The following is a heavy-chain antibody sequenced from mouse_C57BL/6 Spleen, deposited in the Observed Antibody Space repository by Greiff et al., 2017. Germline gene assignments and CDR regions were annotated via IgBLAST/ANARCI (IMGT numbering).Heavy chain of an antibody. Sequence: QVQLQQPGAELVRPGSSVKLSCKASGYTFTSYWMHWVKQRPIQGLEWIGNIDPSDSETHYNQKFKDKATLTVDKSASTAYMQLSSLTAEDSAVYYCARIDGYAGVYYAMDDWGKGTSVTVSS. V-gene: IGHV1-52*01. CDR1: GYTFTSYW. J-gene: IGHJ4*01. D-gene: IGHD2-2*01. CDR2: IDPSDSET. CDR3: ARIDGYAGVYYAMDD.